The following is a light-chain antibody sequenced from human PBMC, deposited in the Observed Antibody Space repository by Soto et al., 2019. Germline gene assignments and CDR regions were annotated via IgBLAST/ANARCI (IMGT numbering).Light chain of an antibody. V-gene: IGKV1-8*01. CDR3: QQYYSYPLT. CDR2: AAS. J-gene: IGKJ4*01. CDR1: QGMSSY. Sequence: ILMTQSPASLSASTGDRVTITCRASQGMSSYVAWYQQQPGKAPKLLIYAASTLQSGVPSRFSGSGSGTDFTLTISCLQSEDFATYYCQQYYSYPLTFGGGTKVDIK.